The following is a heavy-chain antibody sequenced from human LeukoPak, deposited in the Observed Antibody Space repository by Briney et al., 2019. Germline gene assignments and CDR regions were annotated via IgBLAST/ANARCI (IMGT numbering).Heavy chain of an antibody. V-gene: IGHV1-2*02. CDR3: ARGAPRITGNADMDV. CDR2: INPNNGGT. CDR1: GYIFTGYY. D-gene: IGHD1-20*01. J-gene: IGHJ6*02. Sequence: GASVKVSCKASGYIFTGYYMHWVRQAPGQGLEWMGWINPNNGGTNYAQKFQGRITMIRDTSISTAYIEVSRLRSDDTAVYYCARGAPRITGNADMDVWGQGTTVTVSS.